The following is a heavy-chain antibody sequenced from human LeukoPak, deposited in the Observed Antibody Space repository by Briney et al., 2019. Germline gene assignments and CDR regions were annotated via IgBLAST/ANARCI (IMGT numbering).Heavy chain of an antibody. J-gene: IGHJ4*02. D-gene: IGHD6-13*01. V-gene: IGHV3-74*01. CDR3: ARELASGD. CDR1: GFTFSTYW. CDR2: INTDGNST. Sequence: GGSLRLSCAASGFTFSTYWMHWVRQAPGKGRVWVSQINTDGNSTTYADSVKGRSTVSRDNAKNTLYLQMNSLRAEDTAVYYCARELASGDWGQGTLVTVSS.